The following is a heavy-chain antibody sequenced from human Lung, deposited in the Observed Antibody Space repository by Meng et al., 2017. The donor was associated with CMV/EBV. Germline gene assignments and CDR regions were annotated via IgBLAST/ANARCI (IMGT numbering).Heavy chain of an antibody. CDR3: ARGQRYYYGSGRWDRAWYYYGMDV. D-gene: IGHD3-10*01. CDR2: INHSGST. Sequence: SETXSLXCAVYGGSFSGYYWSWIRQPPGKGLEWIGEINHSGSTNYNPSLKSRVTISVDTSKNQFSLKLSSVTAADTAVYYCARGQRYYYGSGRWDRAWYYYGMDVWXQGTXVTVYS. J-gene: IGHJ6*02. V-gene: IGHV4-34*01. CDR1: GGSFSGYY.